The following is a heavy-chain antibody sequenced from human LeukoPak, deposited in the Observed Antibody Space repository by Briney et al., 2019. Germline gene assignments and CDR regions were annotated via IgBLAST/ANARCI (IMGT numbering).Heavy chain of an antibody. CDR2: IIPIFGTA. V-gene: IGHV1-69*13. Sequence: SVKVSCKASGYTFTSYGISWVRQAPGQGLEWMGGIIPIFGTANYAQKFQGRVTITADESTSTAYMELSSLRSEDTAVYYCARGKAAYDSSGYYKPDFDYWGQGTLVTVSS. J-gene: IGHJ4*02. CDR3: ARGKAAYDSSGYYKPDFDY. CDR1: GYTFTSYG. D-gene: IGHD3-22*01.